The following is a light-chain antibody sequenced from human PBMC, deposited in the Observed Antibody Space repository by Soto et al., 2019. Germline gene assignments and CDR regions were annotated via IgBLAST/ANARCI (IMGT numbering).Light chain of an antibody. V-gene: IGKV1-6*01. CDR3: LQDYNYPRT. Sequence: AIQMTQSPSSLSESVGDRVTITCRASQGISNDLGWYQQKPGNAPNLLLYAASNLESGVPSRFRGSGSGTDFTLTISSLQPEDFATYYCLQDYNYPRTFGQGTKVEIK. J-gene: IGKJ1*01. CDR1: QGISND. CDR2: AAS.